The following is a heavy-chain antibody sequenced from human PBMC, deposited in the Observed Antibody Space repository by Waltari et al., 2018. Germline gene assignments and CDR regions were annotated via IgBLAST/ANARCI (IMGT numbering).Heavy chain of an antibody. CDR3: ARDKPYFSYFDY. Sequence: QVQRVESGGGVVQPGRSLRLSCSATGFTLSSSGFHCVRQAPGKGLEWVAVIWYDGSNKYYADSVKGRFTISRDNSKNTLYLQMNSLRAEDTAVYYCARDKPYFSYFDYWGQGTLVTVSS. V-gene: IGHV3-33*01. CDR1: GFTLSSSG. J-gene: IGHJ4*02. CDR2: IWYDGSNK. D-gene: IGHD1-26*01.